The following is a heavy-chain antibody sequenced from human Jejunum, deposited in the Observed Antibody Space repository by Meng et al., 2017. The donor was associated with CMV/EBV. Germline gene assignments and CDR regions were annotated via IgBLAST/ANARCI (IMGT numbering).Heavy chain of an antibody. CDR3: AKGTGVDY. CDR2: ISGSGGDI. J-gene: IGHJ4*02. D-gene: IGHD1-14*01. CDR1: GFRFSIYV. Sequence: LSCAASGFRFSIYVMSWVRQAPGKGPEWVSTISGSGGDIFYADSVKGRFTISRDNSKNTLFLQMHSLRAEDTAVYYCAKGTGVDYWGQGTLVTVSS. V-gene: IGHV3-23*01.